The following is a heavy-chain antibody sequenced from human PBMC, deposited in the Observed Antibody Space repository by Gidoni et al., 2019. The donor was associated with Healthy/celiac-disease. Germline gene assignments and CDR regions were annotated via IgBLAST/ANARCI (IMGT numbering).Heavy chain of an antibody. J-gene: IGHJ4*02. CDR2: ISGSGGST. CDR3: ANRDYYDSSRFDY. D-gene: IGHD3-22*01. CDR1: GFTFSSYA. V-gene: IGHV3-23*01. Sequence: EVKLLASGGGLVQPGGSLRLSCAASGFTFSSYAMSWVRQAPGKGLGWVSAISGSGGSTYYADSVKGRFTISRDNAKNTLYLQMNSLRAEDTAVYYCANRDYYDSSRFDYWGQGTLVTVSS.